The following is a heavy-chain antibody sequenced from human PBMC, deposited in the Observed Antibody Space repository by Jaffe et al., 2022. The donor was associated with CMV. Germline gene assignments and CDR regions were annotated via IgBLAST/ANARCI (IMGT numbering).Heavy chain of an antibody. CDR2: IYYSGST. CDR3: ARSDYDSSVLDP. D-gene: IGHD3-22*01. V-gene: IGHV4-39*01. Sequence: QLQLQESGPGLVKPSETLSLTCTVSGGSISSSSYYWGWIRQPPGKGLEWIGSIYYSGSTYYNPSLKSRVTISVDTSKNQFSLKLSSVTAADTAVYYCARSDYDSSVLDPWGQGTLVTVSS. CDR1: GGSISSSSYY. J-gene: IGHJ5*02.